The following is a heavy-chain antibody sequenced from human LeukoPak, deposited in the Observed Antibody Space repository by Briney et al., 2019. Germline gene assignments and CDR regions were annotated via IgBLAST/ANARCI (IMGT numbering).Heavy chain of an antibody. CDR2: ISTTGTTI. CDR3: ARVWQDYSGVDY. CDR1: GFTFSAYH. J-gene: IGHJ4*02. D-gene: IGHD2-21*01. Sequence: GGSLRLSCAASGFTFSAYHINWVRLAPGKGLEWISYISTTGTTIHYADSVKGRFAISRDNAKSSLYLQMNSLRDGDTAVYYCARVWQDYSGVDYWGQGTLVTVSS. V-gene: IGHV3-48*02.